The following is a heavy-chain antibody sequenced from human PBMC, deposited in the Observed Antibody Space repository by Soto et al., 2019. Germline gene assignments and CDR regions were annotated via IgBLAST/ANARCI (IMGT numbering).Heavy chain of an antibody. CDR3: ARLRWQCADY. Sequence: SETLCLTYTVSGGSISGSSYYWGWIRQPPGKGLEWIGSIYYSGSTYYNPSLKSRVTISVDTSKNQFSLKLSSVTAADTAVYYCARLRWQCADYWGQGTLVTVSS. D-gene: IGHD6-19*01. CDR1: GGSISGSSYY. CDR2: IYYSGST. J-gene: IGHJ4*02. V-gene: IGHV4-39*01.